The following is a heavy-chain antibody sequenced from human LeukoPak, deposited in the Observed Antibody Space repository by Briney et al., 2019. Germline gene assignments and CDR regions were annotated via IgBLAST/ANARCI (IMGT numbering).Heavy chain of an antibody. V-gene: IGHV3-7*03. Sequence: GGSLRLSCAASGFTFNDYWMTWVRQAPGTGLEWVAHIKQDGSEKYYVDSLKGRFTISRDNAKNSLFLQMNSLRAEDTAVYYCVRDCSSASLSSGCYYAMDVWGKGTTVTVSS. D-gene: IGHD2-2*01. CDR3: VRDCSSASLSSGCYYAMDV. CDR2: IKQDGSEK. J-gene: IGHJ6*04. CDR1: GFTFNDYW.